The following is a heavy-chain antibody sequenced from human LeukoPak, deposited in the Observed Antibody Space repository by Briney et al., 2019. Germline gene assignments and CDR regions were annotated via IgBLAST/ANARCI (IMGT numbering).Heavy chain of an antibody. CDR3: ARVTRRRTTGEIFGRFLDY. CDR2: IYHSGST. Sequence: SETLYLTCSVSGYSISSGYYWGWIRQPPGKGLEWIGNIYHSGSTYYNPSLKSRVSISVDTSRSQFSLNLSSVTAADTAIYYCARVTRRRTTGEIFGRFLDYWGQGTLVTVSS. V-gene: IGHV4-38-2*02. J-gene: IGHJ4*02. D-gene: IGHD3-10*01. CDR1: GYSISSGYY.